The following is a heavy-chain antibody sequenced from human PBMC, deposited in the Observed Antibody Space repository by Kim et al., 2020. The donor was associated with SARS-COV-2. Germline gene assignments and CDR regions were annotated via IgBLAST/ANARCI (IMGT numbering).Heavy chain of an antibody. CDR3: ARGGSSGWLQNFDY. Sequence: NPSLKSRVTISVDTSKNQFSLKLSSVTAADTAVYYCARGGSSGWLQNFDYWGQGTLVTVSS. D-gene: IGHD6-19*01. V-gene: IGHV4-34*01. J-gene: IGHJ4*02.